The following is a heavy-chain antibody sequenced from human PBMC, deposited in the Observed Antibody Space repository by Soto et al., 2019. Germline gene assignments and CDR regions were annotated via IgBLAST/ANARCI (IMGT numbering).Heavy chain of an antibody. Sequence: VASVKVSCKASGGTFSSYASSGVRQAPGQGLEWMGGIIPIFGTANYAQKFQGRVTITADKSTSTAYMELSSLRSEDTAVYYCARSVGVVPSAKGNWFDPWGQGTLVTVSS. CDR2: IIPIFGTA. CDR1: GGTFSSYA. CDR3: ARSVGVVPSAKGNWFDP. V-gene: IGHV1-69*06. J-gene: IGHJ5*02. D-gene: IGHD2-2*01.